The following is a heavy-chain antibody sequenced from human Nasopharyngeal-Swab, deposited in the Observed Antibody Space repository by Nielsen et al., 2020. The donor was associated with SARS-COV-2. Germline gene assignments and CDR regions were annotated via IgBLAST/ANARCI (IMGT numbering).Heavy chain of an antibody. D-gene: IGHD3-10*01. V-gene: IGHV3-30*18. CDR1: GFTFSSYG. CDR2: ISYDGSNK. J-gene: IGHJ1*01. CDR3: AKPYSVWFGELFPAEYFQH. Sequence: GESLKISCAASGFTFSSYGMHWVRQAPGKGLEWVAVISYDGSNKCYADSVKGRFTISRDNSKSTLYLQMNSLRAEDTAVYYCAKPYSVWFGELFPAEYFQHWGQGTLVTVSS.